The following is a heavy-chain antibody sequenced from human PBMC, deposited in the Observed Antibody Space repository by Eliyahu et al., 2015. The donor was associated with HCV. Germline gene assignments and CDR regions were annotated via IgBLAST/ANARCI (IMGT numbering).Heavy chain of an antibody. V-gene: IGHV3-11*01. CDR1: GFTFSNYY. D-gene: IGHD2-8*02. CDR2: ISGSGGVI. CDR3: ARDFGAIRNVCSNPLGLFCTESQIQIQKYGMDV. Sequence: SGGGLVKPGGSLRLSCAASGFTFSNYYMSWIRRAPGKGLEWLSSISGSGGVIYSADSVKGRFTISRDNDKKSLYLQLNSLTAEDTAVYYCARDFGAIRNVCSNPLGLFCTESQIQIQKYGMDVWGQGTTVTVSS. J-gene: IGHJ6*02.